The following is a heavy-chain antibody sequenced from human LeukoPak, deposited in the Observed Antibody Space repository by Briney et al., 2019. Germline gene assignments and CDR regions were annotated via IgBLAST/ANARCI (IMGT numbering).Heavy chain of an antibody. J-gene: IGHJ4*02. Sequence: AGGSLRLSCAASGFTFSSNALHWVRQAPGKGLEWVAVISYDGSNKYYADSVKGRFTISRDNSKNTLYLQMNSLRAEDTAVYYCARMNYVSSGWGAPFDYWGQGTLVTVSS. CDR1: GFTFSSNA. D-gene: IGHD1-7*01. CDR3: ARMNYVSSGWGAPFDY. CDR2: ISYDGSNK. V-gene: IGHV3-30-3*01.